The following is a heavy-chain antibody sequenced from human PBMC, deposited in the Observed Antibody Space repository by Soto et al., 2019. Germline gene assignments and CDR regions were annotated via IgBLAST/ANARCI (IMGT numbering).Heavy chain of an antibody. CDR1: GGTFSSYT. Sequence: SVKVSCKASGGTFSSYTISWVRQAPGQGLEWMGRIIPILGIANYAQKFQGRVTITADKSTSTAYMELSSLRSEDTAVYYCARSVRYCSGGSCYFDYWGQGTLVTVSS. V-gene: IGHV1-69*02. D-gene: IGHD2-15*01. CDR3: ARSVRYCSGGSCYFDY. CDR2: IIPILGIA. J-gene: IGHJ4*02.